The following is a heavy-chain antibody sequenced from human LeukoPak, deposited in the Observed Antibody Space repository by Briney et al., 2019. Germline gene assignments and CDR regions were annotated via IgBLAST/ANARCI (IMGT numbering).Heavy chain of an antibody. V-gene: IGHV1-8*03. CDR2: MNPHSGNT. Sequence: ASVKVSCTASGYTFTFYDIQWVRQAAGQGLEWMGWMNPHSGNTGYAQKFLGRITLTRNTSTSMAYMELTSLKSEDTAVYYCARGRRDVFDIWGQGTTVTVS. J-gene: IGHJ3*02. CDR3: ARGRRDVFDI. CDR1: GYTFTFYD.